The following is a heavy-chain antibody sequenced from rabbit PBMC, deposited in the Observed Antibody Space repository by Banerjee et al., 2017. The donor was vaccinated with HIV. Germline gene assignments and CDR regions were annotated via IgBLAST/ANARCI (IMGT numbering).Heavy chain of an antibody. J-gene: IGHJ4*01. D-gene: IGHD4-1*01. Sequence: QSVEESGGDLVKPGGTLTLTCKASGIDFSSYWMCWVRQAPGKGLEWIACIYTGSSGSTHYASWVNGRFTISKTSSTTVTLQMTSLTAADTATYFCARDLAGVIGWNFGLWGPGTLVTVS. CDR3: ARDLAGVIGWNFGL. CDR1: GIDFSSYW. V-gene: IGHV1S40*01. CDR2: IYTGSSGST.